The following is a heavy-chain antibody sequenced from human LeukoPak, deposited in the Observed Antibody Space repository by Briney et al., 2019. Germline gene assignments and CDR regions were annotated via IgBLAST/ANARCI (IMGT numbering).Heavy chain of an antibody. CDR3: ARDPSVAFTFDY. V-gene: IGHV3-30*04. J-gene: IGHJ4*02. CDR2: ISYDGSNK. D-gene: IGHD6-19*01. Sequence: PGGSLRLSCAASGFTFRSYAMHWVRQAPGKGLEWVAVISYDGSNKYYADSVKGRFTISRDSSKNTVYLQMNSLRAEDTAVYYCARDPSVAFTFDYWGQGTPVTVSS. CDR1: GFTFRSYA.